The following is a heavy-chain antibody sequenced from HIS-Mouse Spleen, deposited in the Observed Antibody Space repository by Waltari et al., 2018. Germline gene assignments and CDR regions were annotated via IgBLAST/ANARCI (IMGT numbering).Heavy chain of an antibody. D-gene: IGHD6-13*01. V-gene: IGHV4-39*07. CDR2: MYYSGRT. CDR1: GGSISSSSYY. J-gene: IGHJ2*01. CDR3: AREIPYSSSWYDWYFDL. Sequence: QLQLQESGPGLVKPSETLSLTCTVSGGSISSSSYYWGWIRQPPGKGQELIGSMYYSGRTYYNPSLKSRVTISVVTAENQFSLKLSSVTAADTAVYYCAREIPYSSSWYDWYFDLWGRGTLVTVSS.